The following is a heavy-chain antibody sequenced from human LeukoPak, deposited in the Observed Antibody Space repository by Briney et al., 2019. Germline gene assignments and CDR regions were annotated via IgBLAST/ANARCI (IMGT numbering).Heavy chain of an antibody. V-gene: IGHV3-74*01. CDR1: GFTFSNYW. CDR2: IKSDGSST. J-gene: IGHJ4*02. D-gene: IGHD5-18*01. Sequence: GGSLRLSCAASGFTFSNYWMHWVRQAPGKGLVWVSRIKSDGSSTNYADSVKGRFTISRDNAKNTLYLQMNSLRAEDTAVYYCARSGDTAMVTGHFDYWGQGTLVTVSS. CDR3: ARSGDTAMVTGHFDY.